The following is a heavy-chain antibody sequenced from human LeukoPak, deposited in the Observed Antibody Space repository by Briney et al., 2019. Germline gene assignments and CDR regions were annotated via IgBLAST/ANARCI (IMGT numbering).Heavy chain of an antibody. CDR1: GGSFSGYY. CDR2: INHSGST. Sequence: NSSETLSLTCAVYGGSFSGYYWSWIRQPPGKGLEWIGEINHSGSTNYNPSLKSRVTISVDTSKNQFSLKLSSVTAADTAVYYCASHYYDSSEGYWGQGTLVTVSS. CDR3: ASHYYDSSEGY. J-gene: IGHJ4*02. V-gene: IGHV4-34*01. D-gene: IGHD3-22*01.